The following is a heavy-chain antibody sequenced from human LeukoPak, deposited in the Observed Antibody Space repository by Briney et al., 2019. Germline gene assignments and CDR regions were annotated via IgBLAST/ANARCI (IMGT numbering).Heavy chain of an antibody. V-gene: IGHV1-18*01. CDR1: GYTFTSYG. CDR3: ARVSACSSTSCYALDYYYYYYMDV. D-gene: IGHD2-2*01. J-gene: IGHJ6*03. CDR2: ISAYNGNT. Sequence: GASVKVSCKASGYTFTSYGISWVRQAPGQGLEWMGWISAYNGNTNYAQKLQGRVTMTTDTSTSTAYMELRSLRSDDTAVYYCARVSACSSTSCYALDYYYYYYMDVWGNGTTVTVSS.